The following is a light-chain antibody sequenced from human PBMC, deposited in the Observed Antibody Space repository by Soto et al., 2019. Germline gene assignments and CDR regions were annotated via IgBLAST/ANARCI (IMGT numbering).Light chain of an antibody. CDR3: QYWDHYSWT. CDR2: KAS. J-gene: IGKJ1*01. V-gene: IGKV1-5*03. Sequence: DIQMTQSPSTLSASVGDRVTITCRASQSITDWLAWYQQKPGKAPKFLIYKASNLEGGVPSRFSGSGSGTAFTLTIRSVQPDDCATYYFQYWDHYSWTFGQGTKVEIK. CDR1: QSITDW.